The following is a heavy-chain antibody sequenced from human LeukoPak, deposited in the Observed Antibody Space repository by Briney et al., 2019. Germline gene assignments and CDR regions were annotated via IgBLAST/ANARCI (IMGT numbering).Heavy chain of an antibody. CDR2: ISGSGGST. Sequence: PGGSLRLSCAASGFTSSSYDMSWVRQAPGKWLECFSAISGSGGSTYYAHSLKGRFYISRDNSKNTLYLQMNSLRAEDTAVYYCAKDGGYHTGAFDIWGQGTMVTVSS. CDR1: GFTSSSYD. J-gene: IGHJ3*02. D-gene: IGHD3-22*01. V-gene: IGHV3-23*01. CDR3: AKDGGYHTGAFDI.